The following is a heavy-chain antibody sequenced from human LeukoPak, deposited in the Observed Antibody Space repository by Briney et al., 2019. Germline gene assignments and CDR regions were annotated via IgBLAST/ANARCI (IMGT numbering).Heavy chain of an antibody. D-gene: IGHD2/OR15-2a*01. CDR3: ARDSIGQLSFDY. CDR1: GFTFSSYA. CDR2: ISYDGSNK. J-gene: IGHJ4*02. V-gene: IGHV3-30-3*01. Sequence: GRSLRLSCAASGFTFSSYAMHWVRQAPGKGLERVAVISYDGSNKYYADSVKGRFTISRDNSKNTLYLQMNSLRAEDTAVYYCARDSIGQLSFDYWGQGTLVTVSS.